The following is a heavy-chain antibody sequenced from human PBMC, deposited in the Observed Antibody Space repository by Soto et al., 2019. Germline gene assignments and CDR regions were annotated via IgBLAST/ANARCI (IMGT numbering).Heavy chain of an antibody. CDR1: GFTFSTYG. Sequence: QVQLVESGGGVVQPGRSLRLSCAASGFTFSTYGMHWVRQAPGKGLEWVAIISYDGSNKYYADSVKGRFTISRDNSKNTLFLQMNSLRAEDTAVYYCEKDKLRNDFWSPMDAWGKGTTVTVSS. D-gene: IGHD3-3*01. V-gene: IGHV3-30*18. J-gene: IGHJ6*03. CDR3: EKDKLRNDFWSPMDA. CDR2: ISYDGSNK.